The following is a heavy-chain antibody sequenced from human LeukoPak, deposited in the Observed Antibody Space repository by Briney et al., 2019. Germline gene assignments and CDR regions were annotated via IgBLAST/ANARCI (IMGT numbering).Heavy chain of an antibody. CDR2: IYTSGST. J-gene: IGHJ4*02. D-gene: IGHD2-21*01. V-gene: IGHV4-61*02. Sequence: SETLSLTCTVSGGSISSGSYYWSWIRQPAGKGLEWIGRIYTSGSTNYNPSLKSRVTISVDTSKNQFSLKLSSVTAADTAVYYCARDLIHWGQGTLVTVSS. CDR1: GGSISSGSYY. CDR3: ARDLIH.